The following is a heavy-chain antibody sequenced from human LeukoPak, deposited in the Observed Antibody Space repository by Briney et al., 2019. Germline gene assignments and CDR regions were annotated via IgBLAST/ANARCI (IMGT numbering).Heavy chain of an antibody. J-gene: IGHJ4*02. D-gene: IGHD3-9*01. Sequence: GGSLRLSCAASGFTFSSYGMHWVRQAPGKGLEWVAVISYDGSNKYYADSVKGRFTIPRDNSKNTLYLQMNSLRAEDTAVYYCAKGGDILTTGYPFDYWGQGTLVTVSS. V-gene: IGHV3-30*18. CDR2: ISYDGSNK. CDR1: GFTFSSYG. CDR3: AKGGDILTTGYPFDY.